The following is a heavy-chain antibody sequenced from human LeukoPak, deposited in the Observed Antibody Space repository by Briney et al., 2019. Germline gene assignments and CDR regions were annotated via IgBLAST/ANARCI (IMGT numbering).Heavy chain of an antibody. J-gene: IGHJ6*03. V-gene: IGHV1-8*03. CDR3: ARSDGSYLNYYYYYMDV. D-gene: IGHD1-26*01. Sequence: ASVKVSCKASGYTFTSYDINWVRQATGQGLEWMGWMNPNSGNTDYAQKFQGRVTITRNTSISTAYMELSSLRSEDTAVYYCARSDGSYLNYYYYYMDVWGKGTTVTVSS. CDR1: GYTFTSYD. CDR2: MNPNSGNT.